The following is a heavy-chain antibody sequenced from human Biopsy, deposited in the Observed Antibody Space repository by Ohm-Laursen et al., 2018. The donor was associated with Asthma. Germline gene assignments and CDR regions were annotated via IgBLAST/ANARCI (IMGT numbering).Heavy chain of an antibody. CDR1: GGYIDSHDWS. D-gene: IGHD4-17*01. CDR2: DHFSGST. CDR3: ARVRRYGDIFFGMDV. V-gene: IGHV4-30-4*01. J-gene: IGHJ6*01. Sequence: TLSLTCTVPGGYIDSHDWSWCWIRQSPGKGLQWLGYDHFSGSTHYNPSLDRRIRMSVDTSKSQVSLSLTSVSAADTAVYFCARVRRYGDIFFGMDVWGQGTTVTVSS.